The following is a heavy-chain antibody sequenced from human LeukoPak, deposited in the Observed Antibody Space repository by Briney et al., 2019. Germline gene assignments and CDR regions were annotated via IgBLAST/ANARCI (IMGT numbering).Heavy chain of an antibody. CDR1: GYTFTGYY. V-gene: IGHV1-2*02. CDR2: INPNSGGT. D-gene: IGHD2-2*01. CDR3: ARDWGGYCSSTSCYLYNWFDP. J-gene: IGHJ5*02. Sequence: ASVKVSCKASGYTFTGYYMHWVRQAPGQGLGWMGWINPNSGGTNYAQKFQGRVTMTRDTSISTAYMELSRLRSDDTAVYYCARDWGGYCSSTSCYLYNWFDPWGQGTLVTVSS.